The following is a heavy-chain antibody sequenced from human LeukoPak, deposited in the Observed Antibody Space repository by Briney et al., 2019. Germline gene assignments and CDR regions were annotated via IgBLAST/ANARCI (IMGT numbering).Heavy chain of an antibody. J-gene: IGHJ3*02. CDR1: GYSISSGYY. CDR2: IYHSGST. D-gene: IGHD3-22*01. Sequence: SETLSLTCTVSGYSISSGYYWGWIRQPPGKGLEWIGSIYHSGSTYYNPSLKSRVTISVDTSKNQFSLKLSSVTAADTAVYYCARGRMIVVADAFDIWGQGTMVTVSS. CDR3: ARGRMIVVADAFDI. V-gene: IGHV4-38-2*02.